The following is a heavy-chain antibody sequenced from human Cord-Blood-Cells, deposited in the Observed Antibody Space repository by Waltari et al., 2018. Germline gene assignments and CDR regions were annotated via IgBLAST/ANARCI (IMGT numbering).Heavy chain of an antibody. D-gene: IGHD6-13*01. V-gene: IGHV4-59*08. J-gene: IGHJ6*02. CDR3: ARHRPGNSWHPYYYYGMDV. CDR1: GGSISSSY. CDR2: IDYRGST. Sequence: QVQLQESGPGLVKPSETLSLPCTVSGGSISSSYWSCIRQPPGTGLEWIGYIDYRGSTNYNPSLKSRVTISVDTSKNQFSLKLSSVTAADTAVYYCARHRPGNSWHPYYYYGMDVWGQGTTVTVSS.